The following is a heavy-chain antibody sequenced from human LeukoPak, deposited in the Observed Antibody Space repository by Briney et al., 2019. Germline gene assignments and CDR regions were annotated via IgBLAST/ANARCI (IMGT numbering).Heavy chain of an antibody. J-gene: IGHJ4*02. V-gene: IGHV1-3*01. Sequence: ASVKVSCEASGYTFTSYAMHWVRQAPGQRLAWMGWINAGNGNTKYSQKFQGRVTITRDTSASTAYMELSSLRSEDTAVYYCARAGWWQLAYFDYWGQGTLVTVSS. CDR2: INAGNGNT. D-gene: IGHD2-15*01. CDR1: GYTFTSYA. CDR3: ARAGWWQLAYFDY.